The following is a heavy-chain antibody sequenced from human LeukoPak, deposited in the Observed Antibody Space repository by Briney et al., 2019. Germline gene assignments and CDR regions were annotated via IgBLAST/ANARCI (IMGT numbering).Heavy chain of an antibody. CDR3: ARSAVADVYYYYYGMDV. CDR1: GFRFGKYA. CDR2: ISRSGGGT. J-gene: IGHJ6*02. Sequence: GGSLRLFCAASGFRFGKYAMHWVRQAPGKEMDYISAISRSGGGTYYADSVKGRFTISRDNSKNTLYLQLDSLKTEDMAVYFCARSAVADVYYYYYGMDVWGQGTAVIVSS. V-gene: IGHV3-64*02. D-gene: IGHD6-19*01.